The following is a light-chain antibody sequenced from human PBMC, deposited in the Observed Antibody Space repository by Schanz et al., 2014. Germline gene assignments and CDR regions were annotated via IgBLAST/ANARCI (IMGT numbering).Light chain of an antibody. CDR2: DVT. CDR3: CSYIGTNHLVL. Sequence: QSALTQPPSASGSPGQSVTISCTGTSRDIGKYNYVSWYQQHPGKAPKLLIYDVTERPSGVPDRFSGSRSGSTASLTVSGXXXXXEDDYYCCSYIGTNHLVLFGGGTKLTVL. V-gene: IGLV2-8*01. J-gene: IGLJ3*02. CDR1: SRDIGKYNY.